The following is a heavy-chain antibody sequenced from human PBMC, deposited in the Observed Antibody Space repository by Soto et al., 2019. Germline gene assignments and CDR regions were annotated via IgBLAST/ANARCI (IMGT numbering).Heavy chain of an antibody. CDR3: AMVDNYVTPTPQDV. CDR2: IRHYSGNT. J-gene: IGHJ6*02. Sequence: QVKLVQSGDEVRKPGSSVKVSCKASGYIFVNYGIAWVRQAAGQGLEWMGWIRHYSGNTHYASKVQGRLTLTTDTSTSTSYMDLGSLTSDDTAVYYCAMVDNYVTPTPQDVWAQGTTVTVSS. D-gene: IGHD3-16*01. V-gene: IGHV1-18*01. CDR1: GYIFVNYG.